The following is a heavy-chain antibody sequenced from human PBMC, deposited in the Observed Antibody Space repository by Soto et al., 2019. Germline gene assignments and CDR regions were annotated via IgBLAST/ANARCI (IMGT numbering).Heavy chain of an antibody. V-gene: IGHV4-39*01. D-gene: IGHD6-13*01. CDR2: IYYSGST. J-gene: IGHJ4*02. CDR3: ARQGAAAGTMGFDY. Sequence: QLQLQESGPGLVKPSETLSLTCTVSGGAISSSSYYWGWIRQPPGKGLEWIGSIYYSGSTYYNPSLKSRVTISVDTSKNQFSLKLSSVTAADTAVYDCARQGAAAGTMGFDYWGQGTLVTVSS. CDR1: GGAISSSSYY.